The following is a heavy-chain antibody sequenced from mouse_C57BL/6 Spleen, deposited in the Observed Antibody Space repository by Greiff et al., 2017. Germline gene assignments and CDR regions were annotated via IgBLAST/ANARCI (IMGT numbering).Heavy chain of an antibody. Sequence: EVMLVESGGGLVQPGGSLKLSCAASGFTFSDYYMYWVRQTPEKRLEWVAYISNGGGSTYYPDTVKGRFTISRDNAQNTLYLQMSRLKSEDTAMYYCARQRDYDYAWFAYWGQGTLVTVSA. CDR3: ARQRDYDYAWFAY. CDR1: GFTFSDYY. J-gene: IGHJ3*01. D-gene: IGHD2-4*01. V-gene: IGHV5-12*01. CDR2: ISNGGGST.